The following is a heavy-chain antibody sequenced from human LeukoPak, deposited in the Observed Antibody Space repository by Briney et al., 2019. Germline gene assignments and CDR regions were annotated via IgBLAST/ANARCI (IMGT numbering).Heavy chain of an antibody. CDR1: GFTFSSYA. V-gene: IGHV3-23*01. D-gene: IGHD3-22*01. CDR2: ISGSGGST. CDR3: ARPHEYYYDSSGYDY. Sequence: PGGSLRLSCAASGFTFSSYAMSWVRQAPGKGLEWVSAISGSGGSTYYADSVKGRFTISRDNSKNTLYLQMNSLRAEDTAVYYCARPHEYYYDSSGYDYWGQGTLVTVSS. J-gene: IGHJ4*02.